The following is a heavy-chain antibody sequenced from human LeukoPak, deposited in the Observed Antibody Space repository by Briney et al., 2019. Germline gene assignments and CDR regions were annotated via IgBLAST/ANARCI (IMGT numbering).Heavy chain of an antibody. D-gene: IGHD6-13*01. CDR2: IRSKANSYAT. Sequence: GGSLRLSCAASGFTFSSYGMHWVRQASGKGLEWVGHIRSKANSYATAYDTSVKGRFTISRDDSKNTAYLQMNSLKTEDTAVYYCTTSFSIAAVGSVFYIDVWGKGTTVTISS. V-gene: IGHV3-73*01. CDR1: GFTFSSYG. J-gene: IGHJ6*03. CDR3: TTSFSIAAVGSVFYIDV.